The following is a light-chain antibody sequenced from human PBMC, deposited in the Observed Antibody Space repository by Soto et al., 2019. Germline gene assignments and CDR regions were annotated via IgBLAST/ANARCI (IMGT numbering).Light chain of an antibody. V-gene: IGKV1-39*01. CDR2: GAS. Sequence: DIQMTQSPSSLSASVGDRVTITCRASQSISNFLNWYQHKPGKAPNLLIYGASSLQSGVPSRFSCSGSGTDLTLTISSLQPEDFATYYCQQSYNTLMYTFGQGTKLEIK. CDR3: QQSYNTLMYT. J-gene: IGKJ2*01. CDR1: QSISNF.